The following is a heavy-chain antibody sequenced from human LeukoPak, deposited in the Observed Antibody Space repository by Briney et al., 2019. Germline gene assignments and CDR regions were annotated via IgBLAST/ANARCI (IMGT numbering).Heavy chain of an antibody. CDR3: ARNVPHYGDYSAANYYYYGMDV. V-gene: IGHV3-21*01. J-gene: IGHJ6*02. Sequence: PSETLSLICTVYGGSFSGYCWSWIRQPPGKGLEWVSSISSRSSYRYYADSVRGRFTISRDNAKNSVYLQMNSLRAEDTAVYYCARNVPHYGDYSAANYYYYGMDVWGQGTTVTVSS. D-gene: IGHD4-17*01. CDR1: GGSFSGYC. CDR2: ISSRSSYR.